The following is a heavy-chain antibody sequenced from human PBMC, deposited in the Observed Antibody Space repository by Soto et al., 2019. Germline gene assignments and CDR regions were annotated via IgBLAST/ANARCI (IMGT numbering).Heavy chain of an antibody. CDR2: ISYDGSNK. J-gene: IGHJ4*02. D-gene: IGHD3-10*01. Sequence: QVQLVESGGGVVQPGRSLRLSCAASGFTFSSYAMHWVRQAPGKGLEWVAVISYDGSNKYYADSVKGRFTISRDNSKNTLYLRMNSLRAEDTAVYYCARDSVTMVRGVIGYWGQGTLVTVSS. CDR1: GFTFSSYA. V-gene: IGHV3-30-3*01. CDR3: ARDSVTMVRGVIGY.